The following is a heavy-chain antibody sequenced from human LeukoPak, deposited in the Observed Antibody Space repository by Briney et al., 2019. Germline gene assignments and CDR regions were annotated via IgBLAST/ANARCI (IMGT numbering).Heavy chain of an antibody. CDR2: INHSGST. J-gene: IGHJ5*02. CDR1: GGSFSGYY. V-gene: IGHV4-34*01. Sequence: SETLSHTCAVYGGSFSGYYWSWIRQPPGKGLEWIGEINHSGSTNYNPSLKSRVTISVDTSKNQFSLKLSSVTAADTAVYYCASRWDNWNYNWFDPWGQGNLVTVSS. D-gene: IGHD1-7*01. CDR3: ASRWDNWNYNWFDP.